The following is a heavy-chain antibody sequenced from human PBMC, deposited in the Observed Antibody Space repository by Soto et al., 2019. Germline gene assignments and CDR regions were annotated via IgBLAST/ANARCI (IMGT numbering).Heavy chain of an antibody. Sequence: PGGSLRLSCAASGFTFSSYAMTWVRQAPGKGLEWVPGISGSGGSTYYADSVKGRFTISRDNSKNTLYLQMNSLRAEDTAVYYCAKGGPDIVATIPLYYYYGMDVWGQGTTVTVSS. D-gene: IGHD5-12*01. CDR1: GFTFSSYA. CDR3: AKGGPDIVATIPLYYYYGMDV. J-gene: IGHJ6*02. CDR2: ISGSGGST. V-gene: IGHV3-23*01.